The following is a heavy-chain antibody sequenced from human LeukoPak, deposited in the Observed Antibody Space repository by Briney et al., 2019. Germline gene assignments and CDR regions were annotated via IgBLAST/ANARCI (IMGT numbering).Heavy chain of an antibody. Sequence: PGGSLRLSCEFSGIIFSTYAMIWVRQAPGKGLEWISYISGSSSGSTSITQYADSVKGRFTISRDNAKNSLHLQMDSLSAEGTAVYYCARDFWSGYYTEDWGQGALVIASS. CDR2: ISGSSSGSTSIT. V-gene: IGHV3-48*04. D-gene: IGHD3-3*01. CDR1: GIIFSTYA. CDR3: ARDFWSGYYTED. J-gene: IGHJ4*02.